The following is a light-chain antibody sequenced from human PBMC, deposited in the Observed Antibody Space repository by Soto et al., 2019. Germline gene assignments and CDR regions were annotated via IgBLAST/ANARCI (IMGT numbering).Light chain of an antibody. CDR2: KAS. V-gene: IGKV1-5*03. CDR1: QSISSW. J-gene: IGKJ1*01. Sequence: DIQMTQSPSTLSASVGDIVTITCRASQSISSWLAWYQQKPGKAPKLLIYKASTLKSGVPSRFSGSGSGTELTLTISSLQPDDFATYYCQHYNSYSEACGQGTKVDIK. CDR3: QHYNSYSEA.